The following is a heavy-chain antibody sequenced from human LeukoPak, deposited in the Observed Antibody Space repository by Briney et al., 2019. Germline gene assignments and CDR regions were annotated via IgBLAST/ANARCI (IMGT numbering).Heavy chain of an antibody. Sequence: GGSLRLSCAASGFTFSSYAMSWVRQAPGKGLGWVPAISGSGGSTYYADSVKGRFTISRDNSKNTLYLQMNSLRAEDTAVYYCAKVAYYYGSGSRYYYYGMDVWGQGTTVTVSS. D-gene: IGHD3-10*01. CDR1: GFTFSSYA. CDR2: ISGSGGST. V-gene: IGHV3-23*01. J-gene: IGHJ6*02. CDR3: AKVAYYYGSGSRYYYYGMDV.